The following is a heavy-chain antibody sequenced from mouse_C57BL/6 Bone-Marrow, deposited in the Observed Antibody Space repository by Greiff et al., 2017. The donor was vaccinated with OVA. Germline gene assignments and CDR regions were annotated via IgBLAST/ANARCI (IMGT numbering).Heavy chain of an antibody. CDR3: AREGYGSSEMAY. CDR1: GFTFSSYA. D-gene: IGHD1-1*01. V-gene: IGHV5-4*01. CDR2: ISDGGSYT. J-gene: IGHJ3*01. Sequence: DVMLVESGGGLVKPGGSLKLSCAASGFTFSSYAMSWVRQTPEKRLEWVATISDGGSYTYYPDNVKGRFTISRDNAKNNLYLQMSHLKSEDTAMYYCAREGYGSSEMAYWGQGTLVTVSA.